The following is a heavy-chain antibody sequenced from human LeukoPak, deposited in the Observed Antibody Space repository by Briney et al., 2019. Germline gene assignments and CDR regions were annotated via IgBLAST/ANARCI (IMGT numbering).Heavy chain of an antibody. Sequence: GGSLRLSCAASGFTFISYSMNWVRQAPGKGLEWVSSISSSSSYIYYADSVKGRFTISRDNAKNSLYLQMNSLRAEDTAVYYCARDPFQYDILTGYFYWGQGTLVTVSS. J-gene: IGHJ4*02. V-gene: IGHV3-21*01. D-gene: IGHD3-9*01. CDR3: ARDPFQYDILTGYFY. CDR2: ISSSSSYI. CDR1: GFTFISYS.